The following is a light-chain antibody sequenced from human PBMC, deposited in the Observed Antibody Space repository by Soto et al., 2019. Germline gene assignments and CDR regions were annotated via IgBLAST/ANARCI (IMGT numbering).Light chain of an antibody. CDR3: ISYASSGLYV. V-gene: IGLV2-14*01. CDR2: EVS. CDR1: STDVGAYTY. J-gene: IGLJ1*01. Sequence: QSALTQPASVSGSPGQSITISCTGTSTDVGAYTYVSWYQQHPGKAPKVIIFEVSHRPSGVSDRFSGSKSGNTASLTISGLQADDAADYYCISYASSGLYVFGTGTKLTVL.